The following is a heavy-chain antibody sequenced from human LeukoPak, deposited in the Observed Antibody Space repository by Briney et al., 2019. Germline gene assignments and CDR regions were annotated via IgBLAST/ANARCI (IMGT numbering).Heavy chain of an antibody. Sequence: GGSLRLSCAASGFTFSSYGMHWVRQAPGKGLEWVAFIRYDGSNKYYADSVKGRFTISRDNSKNSLYLQMNSLRAEDTAVYYCARAYYYDSSGYTASFQHWGQGTLVTVSS. J-gene: IGHJ1*01. CDR3: ARAYYYDSSGYTASFQH. D-gene: IGHD3-22*01. CDR1: GFTFSSYG. CDR2: IRYDGSNK. V-gene: IGHV3-30*02.